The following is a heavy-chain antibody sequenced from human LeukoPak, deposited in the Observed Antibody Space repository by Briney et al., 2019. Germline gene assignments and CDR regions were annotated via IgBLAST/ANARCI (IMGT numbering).Heavy chain of an antibody. Sequence: PSETLSLTCTVSGGSISSYYWSWLRQPPGKGLEWIGRIYTSGSTNYNPSLKSRGTMSVDTSKNQFSLKLSSVTAADTAVYYCARVRKGIEAGQFDYWGQGTLVTVSS. CDR3: ARVRKGIEAGQFDY. V-gene: IGHV4-4*07. D-gene: IGHD6-19*01. J-gene: IGHJ4*02. CDR1: GGSISSYY. CDR2: IYTSGST.